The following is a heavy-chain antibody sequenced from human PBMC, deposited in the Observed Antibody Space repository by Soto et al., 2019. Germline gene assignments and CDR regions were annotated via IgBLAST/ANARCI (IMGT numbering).Heavy chain of an antibody. CDR3: VRGLRRRDLDF. J-gene: IGHJ4*02. V-gene: IGHV1-2*02. Sequence: ASVKVSFKASGYRFSDYFRHWVRQAPGQGPEWMGCINPSSGGTDYAQKFKGRVSMTRDTSITTVYMEMSGLTSDDTAVYYCVRGLRRRDLDFWGQGPPVTVSS. CDR2: INPSSGGT. CDR1: GYRFSDYF.